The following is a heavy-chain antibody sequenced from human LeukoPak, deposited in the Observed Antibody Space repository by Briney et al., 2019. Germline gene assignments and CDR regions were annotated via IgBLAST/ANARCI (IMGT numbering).Heavy chain of an antibody. J-gene: IGHJ4*02. CDR1: GFTFGSYV. V-gene: IGHV3-23*01. Sequence: GGSLRLSCTVSGFTFGSYVITWVRQAPGMGLEWVSGISGSGDTYYADSVKGRFTISRDNSRNRLYLQMNSLRAEDTAVYYCAKDKDLSLGDDRQYWGQGILATVSS. D-gene: IGHD3-16*01. CDR2: ISGSGDT. CDR3: AKDKDLSLGDDRQY.